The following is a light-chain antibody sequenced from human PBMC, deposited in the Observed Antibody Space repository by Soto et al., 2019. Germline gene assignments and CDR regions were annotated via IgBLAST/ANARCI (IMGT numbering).Light chain of an antibody. CDR2: GAS. V-gene: IGKV3-20*01. CDR1: QSVSSNY. Sequence: EIVLTQSPGTLSLSPGEGATLSCRASQSVSSNYLAWYQQRPGQAPRLLIYGASSRSTGIPDRFSGGGSGTDFTLTISRLEPEAFAVYYCQPYGSSSPTAFGQGTRLEIE. CDR3: QPYGSSSPTA. J-gene: IGKJ5*01.